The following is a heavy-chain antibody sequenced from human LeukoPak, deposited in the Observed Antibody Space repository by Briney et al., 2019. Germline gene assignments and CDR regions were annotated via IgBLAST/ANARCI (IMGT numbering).Heavy chain of an antibody. Sequence: GGSLRLSCTASFTFNSYNLNWVRQAPGKGLEWVSYISGSSSTIYYAGSVKGRFTISRDNARNSLYLQMNSLRAEDTAVYYCARSHGGNAFDIWGQGTMVTVSS. V-gene: IGHV3-48*01. J-gene: IGHJ3*02. D-gene: IGHD4-23*01. CDR2: ISGSSSTI. CDR1: FTFNSYN. CDR3: ARSHGGNAFDI.